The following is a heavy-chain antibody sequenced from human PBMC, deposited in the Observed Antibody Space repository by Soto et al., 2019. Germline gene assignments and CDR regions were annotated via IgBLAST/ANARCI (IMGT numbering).Heavy chain of an antibody. V-gene: IGHV3-21*01. D-gene: IGHD3-22*01. CDR2: IGGSGGYI. CDR3: ASRISGDSSVVAFDI. J-gene: IGHJ3*02. Sequence: GSLRLSCAVSGFTFSSYSMNWVRQAPGKGLEWVSSIGGSGGYIYYADSVKGRFTISRDNAKNSLYLQMNSLRAEDTAVYYCASRISGDSSVVAFDIWGQGTMVTVSS. CDR1: GFTFSSYS.